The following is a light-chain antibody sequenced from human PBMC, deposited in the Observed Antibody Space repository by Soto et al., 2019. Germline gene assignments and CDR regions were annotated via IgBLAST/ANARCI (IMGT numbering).Light chain of an antibody. Sequence: DIVMTQSPDSLAVSLGERTTINCRSSQSALYSSNNKNYLSWYQQKPGQPPKLLISWASTRGSGVPDRFRGSGSGTDFTLTISSLQAEDVAVYYCQQHYSAPFTFGPGTKVDIK. J-gene: IGKJ3*01. V-gene: IGKV4-1*01. CDR2: WAS. CDR1: QSALYSSNNKNY. CDR3: QQHYSAPFT.